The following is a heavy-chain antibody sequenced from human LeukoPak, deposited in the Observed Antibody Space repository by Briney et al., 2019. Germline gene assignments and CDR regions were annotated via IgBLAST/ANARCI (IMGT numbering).Heavy chain of an antibody. CDR1: GFTFSNYE. V-gene: IGHV3-48*03. CDR2: ISSSGSTT. CDR3: ARMFEF. Sequence: PGGSLRLSCVASGFTFSNYEMNWVRQAPGKGLEWVSYISSSGSTTYYADSVKGRFTISRDNAKNSLLLQMNSLRAEDTAVYFCARMFEFWGQGTLVTVSS. J-gene: IGHJ4*02.